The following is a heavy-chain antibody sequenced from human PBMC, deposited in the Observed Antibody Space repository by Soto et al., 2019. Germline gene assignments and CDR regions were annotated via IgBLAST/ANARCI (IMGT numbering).Heavy chain of an antibody. CDR3: SSAPDDYPMYHWDF. V-gene: IGHV3-23*01. J-gene: IGHJ1*01. CDR1: GFTFRTFA. CDR2: ISGSGSTT. Sequence: PGESLRLSCAASGFTFRTFAMTWVRQAPGKGLAWVSTISGSGSTTHYGHSVSGRFTTFRDNTKNTMYLQINSLRGQDTAIYYCSSAPDDYPMYHWDFRGQGTLVTVSS. D-gene: IGHD4-17*01.